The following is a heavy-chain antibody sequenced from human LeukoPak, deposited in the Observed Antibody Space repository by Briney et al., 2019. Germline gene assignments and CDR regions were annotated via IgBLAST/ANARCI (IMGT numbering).Heavy chain of an antibody. CDR1: GGSISSSNW. Sequence: SSETLSLTCTVSGGSISSSNWWSWVRQPPGKGLEWIGEIYHSGSTNYNPSLKSRVTISVDKSKNQFSLKLSSVTAADTAVYYCARDMYYYDSSGTDAFDIWGQGTMVTVSS. D-gene: IGHD3-22*01. CDR3: ARDMYYYDSSGTDAFDI. CDR2: IYHSGST. J-gene: IGHJ3*02. V-gene: IGHV4-4*02.